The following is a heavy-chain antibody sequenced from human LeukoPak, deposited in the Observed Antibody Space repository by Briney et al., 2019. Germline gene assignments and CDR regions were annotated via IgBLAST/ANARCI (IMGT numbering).Heavy chain of an antibody. CDR1: GGSINRSSRYY. V-gene: IGHV4-39*01. CDR3: ARHVPSTIFFNCFDP. J-gene: IGHJ5*02. Sequence: PSETLSLTCTVSGGSINRSSRYYWGWIRQPPGKGLEWIGSIFYSGSTYYNPSLKSRVTISVDTSNNQFSLKLTSVTTADTAVYYCARHVPSTIFFNCFDPWGQGTLVTVSS. CDR2: IFYSGST. D-gene: IGHD3-3*01.